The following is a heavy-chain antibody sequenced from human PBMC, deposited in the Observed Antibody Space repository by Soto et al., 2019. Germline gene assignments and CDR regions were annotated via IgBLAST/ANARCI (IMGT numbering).Heavy chain of an antibody. Sequence: GGSLRLSCVASGFSLSTHALTWVRQAPGKGLEWVSSFSGRSGDTYYAASVKGRFTISGDSSKNTVILQMNNLRGDDTALYYCARDSSAWPNYFDSWGQGIQVTVSS. D-gene: IGHD6-19*01. CDR1: GFSLSTHA. CDR2: FSGRSGDT. V-gene: IGHV3-23*01. CDR3: ARDSSAWPNYFDS. J-gene: IGHJ4*02.